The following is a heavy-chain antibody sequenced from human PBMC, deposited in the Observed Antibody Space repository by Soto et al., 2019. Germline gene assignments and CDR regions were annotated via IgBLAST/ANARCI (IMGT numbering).Heavy chain of an antibody. CDR2: IYSGGTT. CDR3: ARGSFRREYYYGLDV. Sequence: EMQLVETGGGLIQPGGSLRLSCAASGFTVSSNHMSWVRQAPGKGLEWVSVIYSGGTTYYADSVKGRFTISRDNSKNTLYLQMNSVRAEDTAVYICARGSFRREYYYGLDVWGQGTTVTVS. V-gene: IGHV3-53*02. J-gene: IGHJ6*02. CDR1: GFTVSSNH.